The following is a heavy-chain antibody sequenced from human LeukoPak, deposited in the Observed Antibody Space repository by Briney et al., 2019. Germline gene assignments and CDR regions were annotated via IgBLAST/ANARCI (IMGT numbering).Heavy chain of an antibody. Sequence: SETLSLTCTVSGGSISSYYWSWIRQPPGKGLEWIGYIYYSGSTNYNPSLKSRVTISVDTSKNQFSLKLSPVTAADTAVYYCARDYAAGTGFDYWGQGTLVTVSS. J-gene: IGHJ4*02. D-gene: IGHD6-13*01. V-gene: IGHV4-59*01. CDR1: GGSISSYY. CDR2: IYYSGST. CDR3: ARDYAAGTGFDY.